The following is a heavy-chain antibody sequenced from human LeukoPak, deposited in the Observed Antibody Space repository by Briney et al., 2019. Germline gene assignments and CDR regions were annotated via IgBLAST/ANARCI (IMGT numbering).Heavy chain of an antibody. CDR1: GFTFSSYG. D-gene: IGHD3-16*01. V-gene: IGHV3-33*01. CDR2: IWYDGSNT. Sequence: GGSLRLSCSASGFTFSSYGMYWVRQAPGKGLEWVAVIWYDGSNTYYGDSVKGRFTITRDNSKNTLYLQMNSLRAEDTAVYFCARGGIRGDYFDYWGQGTRVTVSS. J-gene: IGHJ4*02. CDR3: ARGGIRGDYFDY.